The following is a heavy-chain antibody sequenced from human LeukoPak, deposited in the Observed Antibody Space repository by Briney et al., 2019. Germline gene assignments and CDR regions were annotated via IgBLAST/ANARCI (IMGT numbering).Heavy chain of an antibody. D-gene: IGHD3-10*01. J-gene: IGHJ4*02. CDR3: ARAGYYGSGSYYAPFDY. V-gene: IGHV4-61*02. Sequence: SETLSLTCTVSGGSISSGSYYWSCIRQPAGNGREWIGRIYTSGSTNYNPSLKSRVTISVDTSKNQFSLKLSSVTAADTAVYYCARAGYYGSGSYYAPFDYWGQGTLVTVSS. CDR1: GGSISSGSYY. CDR2: IYTSGST.